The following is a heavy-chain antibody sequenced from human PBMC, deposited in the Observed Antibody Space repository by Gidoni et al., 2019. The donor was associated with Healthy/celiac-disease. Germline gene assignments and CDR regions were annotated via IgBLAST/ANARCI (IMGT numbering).Heavy chain of an antibody. CDR2: ISWDGGST. J-gene: IGHJ4*02. CDR1: GFTFDDYT. Sequence: EVQLVESGGGVVEPGGSLRRSCAASGFTFDDYTMHWVRQAPGKGLEWVSLISWDGGSTYYADSVKGRFTISRDNSKNSLYLQMNSLRTEDTALYYCAKDIARRGSAIDYWGQGTLVTVSS. V-gene: IGHV3-43*01. D-gene: IGHD2-15*01. CDR3: AKDIARRGSAIDY.